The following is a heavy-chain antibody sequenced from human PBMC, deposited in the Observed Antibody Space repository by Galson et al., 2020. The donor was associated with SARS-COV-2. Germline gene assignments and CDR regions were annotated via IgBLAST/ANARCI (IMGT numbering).Heavy chain of an antibody. V-gene: IGHV4-39*01. CDR2: ISSSGST. Sequence: SSETLSLTCTVSGGSISSSSYYWGWIRPPPGQGLEWIGSISSSGSTYYNPSLKRRVTISVDTSKTQFSLRLSPVTAADTAVYYCARRSVLRYFDWSLKDYGMDVWGQGTTVTVSS. J-gene: IGHJ6*02. CDR1: GGSISSSSYY. CDR3: ARRSVLRYFDWSLKDYGMDV. D-gene: IGHD3-9*01.